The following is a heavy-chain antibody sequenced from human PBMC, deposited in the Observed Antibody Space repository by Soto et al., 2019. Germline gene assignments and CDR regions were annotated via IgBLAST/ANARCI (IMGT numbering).Heavy chain of an antibody. Sequence: EVQLLESGGGLVQPGGSLRLSCAASGFTFGSYAMTWVRQAPGKGLEWVSAISGSGGSTYYADFVKGRFTISRGNFRNTLDLQMNGLRAEDTAVYYCAKAMVRGVSYYYYYMDVWGKGTTVTVSS. CDR2: ISGSGGST. CDR1: GFTFGSYA. J-gene: IGHJ6*03. CDR3: AKAMVRGVSYYYYYMDV. D-gene: IGHD3-10*01. V-gene: IGHV3-23*01.